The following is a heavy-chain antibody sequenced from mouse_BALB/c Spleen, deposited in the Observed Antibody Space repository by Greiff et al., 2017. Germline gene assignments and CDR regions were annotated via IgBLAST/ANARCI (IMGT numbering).Heavy chain of an antibody. J-gene: IGHJ2*01. CDR3: TRGSYYGSSYVFDY. CDR2: IRLKSNNYAT. Sequence: EVKLVESGGGLVQPGGSMKLSCVASGFTFSNYWMNWVRQSPEKGLEWVAEIRLKSNNYATHYAESVKGRFTISRDDSKSSVYLQMNNLRAEDTGIYYCTRGSYYGSSYVFDYWGQGTTLTVSS. D-gene: IGHD1-1*01. V-gene: IGHV6-6*02. CDR1: GFTFSNYW.